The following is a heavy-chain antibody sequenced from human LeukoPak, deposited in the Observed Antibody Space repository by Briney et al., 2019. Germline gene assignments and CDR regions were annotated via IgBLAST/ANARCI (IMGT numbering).Heavy chain of an antibody. D-gene: IGHD3-3*01. J-gene: IGHJ3*02. CDR2: INPSGGST. CDR3: VSAFFGAAFDI. Sequence: ASVTVSCKASGYTFTSYYMHWVRQAPGQGREWMGIINPSGGSTSYAQKFQGRVTMTRDTSTSTVYMELSSLRSEDTAVYYCVSAFFGAAFDIWGQGTMITVSS. CDR1: GYTFTSYY. V-gene: IGHV1-46*01.